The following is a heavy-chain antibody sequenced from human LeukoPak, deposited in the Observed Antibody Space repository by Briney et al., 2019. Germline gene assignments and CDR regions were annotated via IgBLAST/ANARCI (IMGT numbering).Heavy chain of an antibody. CDR3: ARAGPFVVVPAATDY. D-gene: IGHD2-2*01. CDR2: ISSSGSNI. Sequence: QTGGSLRLSCAASGFTFSSYEMNWVRQAPGKGLEWVSYISSSGSNIYYADSVKGRFTISRDNAKNSLYLQMNSLRAEDTAVYYCARAGPFVVVPAATDYWGQGTLVTVSS. CDR1: GFTFSSYE. J-gene: IGHJ4*02. V-gene: IGHV3-48*03.